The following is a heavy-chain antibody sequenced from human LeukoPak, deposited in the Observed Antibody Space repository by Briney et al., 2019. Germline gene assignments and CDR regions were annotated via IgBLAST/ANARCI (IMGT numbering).Heavy chain of an antibody. CDR2: IYSDGNT. J-gene: IGHJ4*02. CDR1: GFTVSSDY. Sequence: GGSLRLSCAASGFTVSSDYMSWVRQAPGKGLDWVSVIYSDGNTYYAGSAKGRFTISRDNSKNTVYLQMNSLRAEDTAVYYCARAAWDYWGQGTLVTVSS. V-gene: IGHV3-53*01. CDR3: ARAAWDY. D-gene: IGHD6-25*01.